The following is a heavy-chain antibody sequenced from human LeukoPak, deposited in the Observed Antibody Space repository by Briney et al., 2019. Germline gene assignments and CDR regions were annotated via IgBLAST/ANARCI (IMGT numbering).Heavy chain of an antibody. CDR2: IYYSGST. CDR3: ASLHDYSKNY. V-gene: IGHV4-39*01. D-gene: IGHD4-11*01. J-gene: IGHJ4*02. CDR1: GGSISSSSYY. Sequence: PSETLSLTCTVSGGSISSSSYYWGWIRQPPGKGLEWIGSIYYSGSTYYNPSLKSRVTISVDTSKNQFSLKLSSVTAADTAVYYCASLHDYSKNYWGQGTLVTVSS.